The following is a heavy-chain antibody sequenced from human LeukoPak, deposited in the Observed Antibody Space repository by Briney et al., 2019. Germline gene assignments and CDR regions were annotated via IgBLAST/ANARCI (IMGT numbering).Heavy chain of an antibody. J-gene: IGHJ4*02. V-gene: IGHV3-7*01. CDR2: IQQDGSEI. Sequence: GGSLRLSCVASGFTFSSYWMGWVRQAPGKGLEWVANIQQDGSEIFYVDSVRGRFTISRDNAKNSLYLQMNTLRAEDTAVYYCARASIVRRIWGGKSKSSFDYWGQGTLVTVSS. CDR3: ARASIVRRIWGGKSKSSFDY. CDR1: GFTFSSYW. D-gene: IGHD3-10*01.